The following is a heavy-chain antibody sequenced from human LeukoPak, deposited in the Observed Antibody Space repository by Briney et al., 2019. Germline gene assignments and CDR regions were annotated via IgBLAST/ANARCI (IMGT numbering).Heavy chain of an antibody. D-gene: IGHD3-10*01. CDR3: ARVTGSYYLYYYMDV. CDR2: IYYSGST. V-gene: IGHV4-39*07. CDR1: GGSIRSTSYY. J-gene: IGHJ6*03. Sequence: SETLSLTCTVSGGSIRSTSYYWGWIRQPPVKGLEWIGSIYYSGSTYYNPSLKSRVTISVDTSKNQFSLKLSSVTAADTAVYYCARVTGSYYLYYYMDVWGKGTTVTVSS.